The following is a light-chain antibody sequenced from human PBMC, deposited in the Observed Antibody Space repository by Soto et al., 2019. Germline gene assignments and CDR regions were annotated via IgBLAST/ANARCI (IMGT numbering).Light chain of an antibody. V-gene: IGLV2-14*01. Sequence: QSALTQPASVSGSHGQSITISCTGTSSDVGAYKYVSWYQQHPGKAPKLMIYEVSNRPSGVSNRFSGSKSGNTASLTISGLQAEDEADYYCNSFTSSSTYAFGTGTKLTVL. J-gene: IGLJ1*01. CDR1: SSDVGAYKY. CDR3: NSFTSSSTYA. CDR2: EVS.